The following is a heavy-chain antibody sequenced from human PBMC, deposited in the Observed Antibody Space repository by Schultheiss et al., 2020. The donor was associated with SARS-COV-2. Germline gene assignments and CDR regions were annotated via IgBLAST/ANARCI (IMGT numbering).Heavy chain of an antibody. CDR1: GYTFTAYY. D-gene: IGHD5-18*01. V-gene: IGHV1-2*04. Sequence: ASVKVSCKASGYTFTAYYLHWVRQAPGQGLEWMGCINPNSGGTNYAQKFQGWVTMTRDTSISTAYMELSRLRSDDTAVYYCARVRFWDTATPEGGMDVWGQGTTVTVSS. CDR2: INPNSGGT. J-gene: IGHJ6*02. CDR3: ARVRFWDTATPEGGMDV.